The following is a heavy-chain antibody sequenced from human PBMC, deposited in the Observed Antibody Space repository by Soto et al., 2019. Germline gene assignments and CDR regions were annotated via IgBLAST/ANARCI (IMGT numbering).Heavy chain of an antibody. CDR2: ISHTGRT. CDR3: ARDDTTGLFDF. V-gene: IGHV4-59*01. D-gene: IGHD4-17*01. J-gene: IGHJ4*02. Sequence: WTWIRQSPGKGLEWIGQISHTGRTKYNPSPESRVTISVDTSRKQFSLKLTSVTAADTALYYCARDDTTGLFDFWGQGTLVTVSS.